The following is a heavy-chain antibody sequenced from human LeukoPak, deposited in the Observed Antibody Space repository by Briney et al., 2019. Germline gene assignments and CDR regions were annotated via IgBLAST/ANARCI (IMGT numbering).Heavy chain of an antibody. J-gene: IGHJ3*02. V-gene: IGHV1-18*01. CDR1: GYTFTSYG. CDR3: ARGEFTPITTRAYAFDI. D-gene: IGHD3-22*01. Sequence: ASVKVSCKASGYTFTSYGISWVRQAPGQGLEWMGWISAYNGNTNYAQKLQGRVTMTTDTSTSTAYMELRSLRSDDTAVYYCARGEFTPITTRAYAFDIWGQGTMVTVSS. CDR2: ISAYNGNT.